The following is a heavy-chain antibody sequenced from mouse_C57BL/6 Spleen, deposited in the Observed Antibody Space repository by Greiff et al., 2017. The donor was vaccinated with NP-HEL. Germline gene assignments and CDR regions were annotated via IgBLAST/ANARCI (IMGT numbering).Heavy chain of an antibody. D-gene: IGHD1-1*01. CDR2: IDPSDSET. CDR1: GYTFTSYW. V-gene: IGHV1-52*01. J-gene: IGHJ4*01. Sequence: VQPQQPGAELVRPGSSVKLSCKASGYTFTSYWMHWVKQRPIQGLEWIGNIDPSDSETHYNQKFKDKATLTVDKSSSTAYMQLSSLTSEDSAVYYCARGYGSSFYAMDYWGQGTSVTVSS. CDR3: ARGYGSSFYAMDY.